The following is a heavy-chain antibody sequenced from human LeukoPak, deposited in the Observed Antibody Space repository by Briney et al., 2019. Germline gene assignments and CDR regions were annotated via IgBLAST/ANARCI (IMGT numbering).Heavy chain of an antibody. J-gene: IGHJ4*02. Sequence: PGGSLRLSCAASGFTFSSYSMNWVRQAPGKGLEWVSSISSSSSYIYYADSVKGRFTISRDNSKNTLYLQMNSLRAEDTAVYYCARGASSGYGYYFDYWGQGTLVTVSS. V-gene: IGHV3-21*01. CDR1: GFTFSSYS. D-gene: IGHD3-22*01. CDR2: ISSSSSYI. CDR3: ARGASSGYGYYFDY.